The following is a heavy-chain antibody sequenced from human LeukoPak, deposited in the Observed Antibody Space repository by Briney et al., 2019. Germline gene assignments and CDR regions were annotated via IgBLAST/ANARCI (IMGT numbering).Heavy chain of an antibody. J-gene: IGHJ5*02. CDR3: ARAGQMYYYDSSGYYGSDWFDP. D-gene: IGHD3-22*01. Sequence: SETLSLTCTVPGGSISSYYWSWIRQPPGKGLEWIGYIYYSGSTNYNPSLKSRVTISVDTSKNQFSLKLSSVTAADKAVYYCARAGQMYYYDSSGYYGSDWFDPWGQGTLVTVSS. CDR2: IYYSGST. CDR1: GGSISSYY. V-gene: IGHV4-59*01.